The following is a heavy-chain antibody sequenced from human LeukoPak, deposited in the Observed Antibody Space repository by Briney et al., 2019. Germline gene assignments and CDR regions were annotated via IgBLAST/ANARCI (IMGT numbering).Heavy chain of an antibody. D-gene: IGHD5-18*01. CDR3: ASDVDTAMGGTY. Sequence: SETLSLTCAVYGGSFGGYYWNWIRQPPGKGLEWIGEINHSGSTNYNPSLKSRVTISVDTSKNQFSLKLSSVTAADTAVYCCASDVDTAMGGTYWGQGTLVTVSS. V-gene: IGHV4-34*01. CDR1: GGSFGGYY. J-gene: IGHJ4*02. CDR2: INHSGST.